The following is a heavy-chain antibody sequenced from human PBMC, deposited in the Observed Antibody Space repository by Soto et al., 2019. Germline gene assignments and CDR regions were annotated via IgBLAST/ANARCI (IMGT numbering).Heavy chain of an antibody. J-gene: IGHJ4*02. V-gene: IGHV4-34*01. CDR3: AILGYSKVDY. CDR1: GGSFSGYH. D-gene: IGHD3-22*01. CDR2: INHSGST. Sequence: SETLSLTCAVYGGSFSGYHWSWIRQPPGKGLEWIGEINHSGSTNYNPSLKSRVTISVDTSKNQFSLKLSSVTAADTAVYYCAILGYSKVDYWGQGTLVTVSS.